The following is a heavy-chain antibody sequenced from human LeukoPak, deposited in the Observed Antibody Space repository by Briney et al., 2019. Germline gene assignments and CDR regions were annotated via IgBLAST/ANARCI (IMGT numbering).Heavy chain of an antibody. CDR1: GLSVTSNY. V-gene: IGHV3-53*01. J-gene: IGHJ4*02. D-gene: IGHD4-23*01. Sequence: GGSLRLSCAASGLSVTSNYMSWVRQAPGKGLEWVSVIYSGGSTYYADSVTGRFTISGDNSKNTLYLRMNSLRAEDTAVYYCARVLPAGNCFDDWGQGILVTVSS. CDR2: IYSGGST. CDR3: ARVLPAGNCFDD.